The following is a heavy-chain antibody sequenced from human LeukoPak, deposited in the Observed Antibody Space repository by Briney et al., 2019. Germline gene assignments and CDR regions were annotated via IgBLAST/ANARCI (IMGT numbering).Heavy chain of an antibody. CDR3: TRDYYDSSGYYSAGD. CDR2: ISYDGTNK. CDR1: GFTFSSYG. D-gene: IGHD3-22*01. Sequence: GGSLRLSCAASGFTFSSYGMHWVRQAPGKGLECVAVISYDGTNKYYSDSVKGRFTISRDNSKNTLYLQMNSLRPEDTALYYCTRDYYDSSGYYSAGDWGQGTLVTVSS. V-gene: IGHV3-30*03. J-gene: IGHJ4*02.